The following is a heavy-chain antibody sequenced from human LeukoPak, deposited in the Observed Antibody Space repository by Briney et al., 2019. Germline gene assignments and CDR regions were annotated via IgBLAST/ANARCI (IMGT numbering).Heavy chain of an antibody. V-gene: IGHV1-18*01. D-gene: IGHD3-22*01. J-gene: IGHJ4*02. CDR1: GYTFTSYG. CDR3: ARHVPKTYYYDSSGFFFDY. CDR2: ISDYNGNT. Sequence: ASLKVSCKASGYTFTSYGISWVRQAPGQGLEWMGWISDYNGNTNYAQKLQGRVTMTTDTSTSTAYMELRSLRSDDTAVYYCARHVPKTYYYDSSGFFFDYWGQGTLVTVSS.